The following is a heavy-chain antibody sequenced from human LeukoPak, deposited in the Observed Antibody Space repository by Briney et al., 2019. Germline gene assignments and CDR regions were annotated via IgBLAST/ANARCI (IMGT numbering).Heavy chain of an antibody. J-gene: IGHJ4*02. V-gene: IGHV1-18*01. Sequence: ASVKVSCKASGYTFTSHGISWVRQAPGQGLEWMGWISAYNGNTNYAQKLQGRVTMTTDTSTSTAYMELRSLRSDDTAVYYCARRSLTYYYDSSGYPFDYWGQGTLVTVSS. CDR1: GYTFTSHG. CDR2: ISAYNGNT. CDR3: ARRSLTYYYDSSGYPFDY. D-gene: IGHD3-22*01.